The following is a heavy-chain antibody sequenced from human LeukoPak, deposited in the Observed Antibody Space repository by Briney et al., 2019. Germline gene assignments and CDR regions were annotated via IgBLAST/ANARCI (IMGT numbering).Heavy chain of an antibody. Sequence: GGSLRLSCVASGFTLRSYVMNWARQTPGKGLEWVSSISGSGDSTFYADSVKGRFTISRDNAKNSLYLQMNNLRAEDTAVYYCARGGSYLSAFDIWGQGTMVTVSS. D-gene: IGHD1-26*01. CDR2: ISGSGDST. J-gene: IGHJ3*02. CDR1: GFTLRSYV. V-gene: IGHV3-23*01. CDR3: ARGGSYLSAFDI.